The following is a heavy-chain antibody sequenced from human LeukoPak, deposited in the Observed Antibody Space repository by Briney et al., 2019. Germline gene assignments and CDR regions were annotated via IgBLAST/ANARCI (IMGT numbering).Heavy chain of an antibody. J-gene: IGHJ5*02. V-gene: IGHV1-2*06. CDR2: INPNSGGT. CDR3: ARGKQWIPSGFDP. D-gene: IGHD6-19*01. Sequence: ASVKVSCKASGYTFTGYYVHGVRQAPGQGLECMGRINPNSGGTNYAQKFQGRVTMTRDTSISTAYMELSSLRSEDTAVYYCARGKQWIPSGFDPWGQGTLVTVSS. CDR1: GYTFTGYY.